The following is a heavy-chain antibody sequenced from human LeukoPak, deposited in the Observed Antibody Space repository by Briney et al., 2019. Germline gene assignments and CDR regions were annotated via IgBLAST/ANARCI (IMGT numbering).Heavy chain of an antibody. CDR1: GYSFTSNY. J-gene: IGHJ4*02. CDR2: IYPRDGST. V-gene: IGHV1-46*01. Sequence: ASVKVSCKASGYSFTSNYIHWVRQAPGQGLEWLGMIYPRDGSTSYAQKFQGRVTVTRDTSTSTVHMELSGLRSEDTAVYYCARDQEAFDYWGQGTLVTVSS. CDR3: ARDQEAFDY.